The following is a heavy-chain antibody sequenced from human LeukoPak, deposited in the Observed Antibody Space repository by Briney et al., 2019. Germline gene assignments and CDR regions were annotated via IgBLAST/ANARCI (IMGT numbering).Heavy chain of an antibody. Sequence: SETLSLTCAVYGGSFSGYYWSWIRQPPGKGLEWIGEINHSGSTNYNPSLKSRVTISVGTSINHFSLTLTSLTAADTAVYFCTRHEHKALAGDTWGPGTLVTVSS. D-gene: IGHD6-19*01. CDR3: TRHEHKALAGDT. CDR2: INHSGST. V-gene: IGHV4-34*01. CDR1: GGSFSGYY. J-gene: IGHJ5*02.